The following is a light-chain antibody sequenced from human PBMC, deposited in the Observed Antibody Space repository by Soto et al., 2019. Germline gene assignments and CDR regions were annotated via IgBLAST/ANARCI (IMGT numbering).Light chain of an antibody. CDR1: SSNIGAGYD. CDR2: GNS. V-gene: IGLV1-40*01. J-gene: IGLJ1*01. CDR3: QSYDSSLIAYV. Sequence: QSVLTQPPSVSGAPGQRVTISCTGSSSNIGAGYDVHWYQQLPGTAPKLLIYGNSNRPSGVPDRFSGSKSGTAASLAITGLQAEDEADYYCQSYDSSLIAYVFGTGTKVNLL.